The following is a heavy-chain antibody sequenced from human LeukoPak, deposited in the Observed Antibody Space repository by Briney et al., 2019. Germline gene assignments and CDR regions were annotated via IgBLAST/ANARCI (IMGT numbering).Heavy chain of an antibody. J-gene: IGHJ4*02. CDR2: ISGSGGST. V-gene: IGHV3-23*01. CDR1: GFTFSSYA. D-gene: IGHD3-22*01. CDR3: AKDSITSYYYDSSGPYYFDY. Sequence: PGGSLRLSCVATGFTFSSYAMSWVRQAPGKGLEWVSAISGSGGSTYYADSVKGRFTISRDNSKNTLYLQMNSLRAEDTAVYYCAKDSITSYYYDSSGPYYFDYWGQGTLVTVSS.